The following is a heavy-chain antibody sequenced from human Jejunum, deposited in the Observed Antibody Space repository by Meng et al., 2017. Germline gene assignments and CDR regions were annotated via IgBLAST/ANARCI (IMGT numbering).Heavy chain of an antibody. V-gene: IGHV4-34*01. Sequence: VTLKQWCPRLLKPSGTLPLSCPVYGGSFSGYYCSWIRQPPGKGLEWIGEINHSGSTNYNPSLKSRVTISVDTSKSQFSLKLSSVTAADTAVYYCARSGKTTVNYLDWGQGTLVTVSS. CDR2: INHSGST. D-gene: IGHD4-11*01. CDR3: ARSGKTTVNYLD. CDR1: GGSFSGYY. J-gene: IGHJ4*02.